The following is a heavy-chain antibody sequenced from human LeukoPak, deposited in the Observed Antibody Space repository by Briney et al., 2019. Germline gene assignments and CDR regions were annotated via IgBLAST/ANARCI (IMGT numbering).Heavy chain of an antibody. CDR2: IHYNGVT. V-gene: IGHV4-59*01. Sequence: SETLSLTCTVSGGSIEYYWNWLRQPPGKGLQWLGYIHYNGVTDYNPSLGSRVRMSVDTSNNQFSLRLTSVTAADTAVYYCARDRRHRGGYLDLWGRGTQVTVSS. J-gene: IGHJ2*01. CDR3: ARDRRHRGGYLDL. CDR1: GGSIEYY. D-gene: IGHD3-16*01.